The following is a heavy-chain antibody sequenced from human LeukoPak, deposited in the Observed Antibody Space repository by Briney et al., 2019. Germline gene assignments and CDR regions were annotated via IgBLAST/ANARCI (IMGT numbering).Heavy chain of an antibody. D-gene: IGHD4-23*01. CDR3: ARGGYGGNSLDY. CDR2: TYHSGST. CDR1: GGSISSGDYC. Sequence: SETLSLTCDVSGGSISSGDYCWTWIRQPPGKGLESIGYTYHSGSTYYNPSLKSRVTISVDRSKNQFSLRLSSVTAADTAVYYCARGGYGGNSLDYWGQGTLVTVSS. V-gene: IGHV4-30-2*01. J-gene: IGHJ4*02.